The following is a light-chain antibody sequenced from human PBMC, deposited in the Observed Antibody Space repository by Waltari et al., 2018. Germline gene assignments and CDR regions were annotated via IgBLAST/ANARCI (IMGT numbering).Light chain of an antibody. Sequence: QSVLTQPPSASGTPGQRVTISCSGSSSNIGSNYVYWYQQLPGTAPKLLIYRNKQRPSGVPDRFSGSKSGTSASLAISGRRSEDEADYYCAAWDYSLSGVVFGGGTKLTVL. CDR1: SSNIGSNY. CDR3: AAWDYSLSGVV. J-gene: IGLJ2*01. CDR2: RNK. V-gene: IGLV1-47*01.